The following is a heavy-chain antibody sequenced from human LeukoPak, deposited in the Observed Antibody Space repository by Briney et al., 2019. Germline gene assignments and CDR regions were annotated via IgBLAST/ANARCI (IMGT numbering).Heavy chain of an antibody. Sequence: PGGSLRLSCAASGFTFSSYAMSWVRQAPGKGLEWVSAISGRGGSTYYADSVKGRFTISRDNSKNTLYLQMNSLRAEDTAVYYCAKEAYYDFWSGYYYFDYWGQGTLVTVSS. CDR3: AKEAYYDFWSGYYYFDY. CDR2: ISGRGGST. J-gene: IGHJ4*02. V-gene: IGHV3-23*01. CDR1: GFTFSSYA. D-gene: IGHD3-3*01.